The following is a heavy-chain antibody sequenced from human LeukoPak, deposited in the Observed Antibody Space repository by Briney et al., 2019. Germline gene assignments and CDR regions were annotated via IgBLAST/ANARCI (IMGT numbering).Heavy chain of an antibody. J-gene: IGHJ5*02. Sequence: TVKISCKVSGYTFTDYYMHWVQHAPRKGLEWMGLVDPEDGETIYAEKFQGRVTITAHTSTDTAYMELSSLRSEDTAVYYCATNPRYCSSTSCYFPWGQGTLVTVSS. V-gene: IGHV1-69-2*01. D-gene: IGHD2-2*01. CDR1: GYTFTDYY. CDR2: VDPEDGET. CDR3: ATNPRYCSSTSCYFP.